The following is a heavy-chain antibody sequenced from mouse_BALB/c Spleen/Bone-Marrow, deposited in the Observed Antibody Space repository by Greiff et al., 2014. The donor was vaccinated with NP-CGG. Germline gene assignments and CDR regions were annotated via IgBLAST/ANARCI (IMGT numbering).Heavy chain of an antibody. D-gene: IGHD2-10*02. V-gene: IGHV1-82*01. CDR1: GYAFSSSW. Sequence: VQLQQSGPELVKPGATVKISCKASGYAFSSSWMNWVKQRPGQGLEWIGRIYPGDGDTNYNGKIKGKATLTADKSSSTAFMQLSSLTSVDSAVYFCARGYGNYEGWCAYWGQGTLVTGSA. J-gene: IGHJ3*01. CDR3: ARGYGNYEGWCAY. CDR2: IYPGDGDT.